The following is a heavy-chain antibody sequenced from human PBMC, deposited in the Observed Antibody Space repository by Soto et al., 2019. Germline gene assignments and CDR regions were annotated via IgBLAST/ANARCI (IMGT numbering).Heavy chain of an antibody. D-gene: IGHD3-3*01. Sequence: SGPTLVNPTETLTLTCTVSGFSLSNARMGVSWIRQPPGKALEWLAHIFSNDEKSYSTSLKSRLTISKDTSKSQVVLTMTNMDPVDTATYYCARIPTYDFWSGYLGGPYYYYYYGMDVWGQGTTVTVSS. J-gene: IGHJ6*02. CDR2: IFSNDEK. V-gene: IGHV2-26*01. CDR3: ARIPTYDFWSGYLGGPYYYYYYGMDV. CDR1: GFSLSNARMG.